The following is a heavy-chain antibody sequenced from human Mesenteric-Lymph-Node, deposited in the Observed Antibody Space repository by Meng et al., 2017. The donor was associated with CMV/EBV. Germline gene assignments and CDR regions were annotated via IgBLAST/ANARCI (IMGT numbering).Heavy chain of an antibody. CDR2: ARNKANGYIM. CDR3: VRVAATGRDVYCLGY. D-gene: IGHD6-13*01. Sequence: FIFSDYYMAWVRQAPGKGLEWVGRARNKANGYIMEYAASVKGRFTISRDDSTNSLYLQMNSLKTEDTAVYFCVRVAATGRDVYCLGYWGQGTLVTVSS. V-gene: IGHV3-72*01. CDR1: FIFSDYY. J-gene: IGHJ4*02.